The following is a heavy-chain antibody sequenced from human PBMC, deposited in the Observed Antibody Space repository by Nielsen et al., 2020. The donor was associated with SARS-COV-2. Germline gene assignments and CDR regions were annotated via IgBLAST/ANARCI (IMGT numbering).Heavy chain of an antibody. CDR2: ISYDGSNK. CDR3: VVPAAISGTNWFDP. D-gene: IGHD2-2*01. CDR1: GFTFSSYA. V-gene: IGHV3-30-3*01. Sequence: GGSLRLSCAASGFTFSSYAMHWVRQAPGKGLEWVAVISYDGSNKYYADSVKGRFTISRDNSKNTLYLQMNSLRAEDTAVYYCVVPAAISGTNWFDPWGQGTLVTVSS. J-gene: IGHJ5*02.